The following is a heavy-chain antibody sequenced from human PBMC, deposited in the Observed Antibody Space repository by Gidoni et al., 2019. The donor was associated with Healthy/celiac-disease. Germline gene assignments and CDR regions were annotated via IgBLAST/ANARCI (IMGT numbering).Heavy chain of an antibody. CDR2: ISYDGSNK. Sequence: QVQLVESGGGVVQPGRSLRLSCAASGFTFSSYAMHWVRQAPGKGLEWVAVISYDGSNKYYADSVKGRFTISRDNSKNTLYLQMNSLRAEDTAVYYCARDGSSGSFDYWGQGTLVTVSS. D-gene: IGHD3-22*01. CDR3: ARDGSSGSFDY. CDR1: GFTFSSYA. J-gene: IGHJ4*02. V-gene: IGHV3-30-3*01.